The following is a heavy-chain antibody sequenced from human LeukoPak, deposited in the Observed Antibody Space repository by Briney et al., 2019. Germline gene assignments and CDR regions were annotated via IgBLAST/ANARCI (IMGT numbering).Heavy chain of an antibody. CDR2: ISSSGSTI. CDR1: GFTFSSYE. CDR3: ARDQLRGSTSYNWFDP. J-gene: IGHJ5*02. D-gene: IGHD2-2*01. V-gene: IGHV3-48*03. Sequence: GGSLRLSCAASGFTFSSYEMNWVRQAPGEGLEWVSYISSSGSTIYYADSVKGRFTISRDNAKNSLYLQMNSLRAEDTAVYYCARDQLRGSTSYNWFDPWGQGTLVTVSS.